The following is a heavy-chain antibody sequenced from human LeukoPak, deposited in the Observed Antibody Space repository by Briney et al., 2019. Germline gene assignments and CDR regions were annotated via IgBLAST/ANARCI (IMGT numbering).Heavy chain of an antibody. Sequence: SETLSLTCAVYGGSFSGYYWSWIRRPPGKGLEWIGEINHSGSTNYNPSLKSRVTISVDTSKNQFSLKLSSVTAADTAVYYRARAVLRYFDWSYRFDYWGQGTLVTVSS. J-gene: IGHJ4*02. D-gene: IGHD3-9*01. CDR3: ARAVLRYFDWSYRFDY. CDR2: INHSGST. V-gene: IGHV4-34*01. CDR1: GGSFSGYY.